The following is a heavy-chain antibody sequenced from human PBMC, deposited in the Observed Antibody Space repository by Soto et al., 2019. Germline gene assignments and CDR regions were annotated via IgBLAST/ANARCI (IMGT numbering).Heavy chain of an antibody. CDR3: TTEPMPLWFGTEDYYGMDV. CDR2: IKSKTDGGTT. V-gene: IGHV3-15*07. J-gene: IGHJ6*02. Sequence: PGGSLRLSCAASGFTFSNAWMNWVRQAPGKGLEWVGRIKSKTDGGTTDYAAPVKGRFTISRDDSKNTLYLQMNSLKTEDTAVYYCTTEPMPLWFGTEDYYGMDVWGQGTTVTVSS. D-gene: IGHD3-10*01. CDR1: GFTFSNAW.